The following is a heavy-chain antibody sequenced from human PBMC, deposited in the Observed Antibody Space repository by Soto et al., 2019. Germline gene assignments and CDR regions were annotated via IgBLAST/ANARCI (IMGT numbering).Heavy chain of an antibody. D-gene: IGHD3-16*02. Sequence: GGSLRLSCAASGFTFSSYSMNWVRQAPGKGLEWVSSISSSSSYIYYADSVKGRFTISRDNAKNSLYLQMNSLRAEETAVYYCAREMYDYIWGSYRPFDYWGQGTLVTVSS. CDR1: GFTFSSYS. CDR2: ISSSSSYI. CDR3: AREMYDYIWGSYRPFDY. J-gene: IGHJ4*02. V-gene: IGHV3-21*01.